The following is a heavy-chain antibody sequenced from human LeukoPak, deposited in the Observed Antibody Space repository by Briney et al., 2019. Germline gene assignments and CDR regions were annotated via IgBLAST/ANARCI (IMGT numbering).Heavy chain of an antibody. V-gene: IGHV4-39*07. CDR2: IFYSGGT. J-gene: IGHJ5*02. CDR1: GGSLNTPNYY. CDR3: ARGYSSSWYFNWFDP. D-gene: IGHD6-13*01. Sequence: TSSETLSLTCTVSGGSLNTPNYYWGWIRQTPGKGLEWIGNIFYSGGTYYSPSLTSRVTISLDTSRNQFSLKLTSVTAADTAVYYCARGYSSSWYFNWFDPWGQGTLVTVSS.